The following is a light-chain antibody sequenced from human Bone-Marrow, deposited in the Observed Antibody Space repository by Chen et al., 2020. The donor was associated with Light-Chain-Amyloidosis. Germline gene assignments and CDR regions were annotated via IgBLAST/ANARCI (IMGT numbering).Light chain of an antibody. CDR1: SSDGGGDNH. CDR2: EVT. V-gene: IGLV2-14*01. Sequence: QSALPQPASVSGSSGQSITSSCTGTSSDGGGDNHVSWYQQHPDKAPKLMIYEVTTRPSWVPDRFSGSKSDNTASLTISGLQTEDEADYFCSSYTITNTLVFGSGTRVTVL. CDR3: SSYTITNTLV. J-gene: IGLJ1*01.